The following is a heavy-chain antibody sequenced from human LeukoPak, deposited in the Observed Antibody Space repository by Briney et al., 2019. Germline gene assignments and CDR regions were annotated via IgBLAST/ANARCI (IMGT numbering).Heavy chain of an antibody. D-gene: IGHD3-22*01. V-gene: IGHV3-7*01. Sequence: GGSLRLSCAASGFTFSGYWMSWVRQAPGKGLEWVANIKQDGSEKYYVDSVKGRFTISRDNAKSSLYLQMNSLRAEDTAVYYCARAYYYDSSASADAFDIWGQGTMVTVSS. CDR3: ARAYYYDSSASADAFDI. CDR2: IKQDGSEK. J-gene: IGHJ3*02. CDR1: GFTFSGYW.